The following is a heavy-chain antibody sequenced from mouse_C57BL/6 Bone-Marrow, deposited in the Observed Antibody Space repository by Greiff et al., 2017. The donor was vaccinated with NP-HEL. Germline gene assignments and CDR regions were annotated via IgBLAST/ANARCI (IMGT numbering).Heavy chain of an antibody. CDR3: ARLIGDGSSLRYAMDY. CDR1: GFTFSDYG. CDR2: ISNLAYSI. V-gene: IGHV5-15*01. J-gene: IGHJ4*01. D-gene: IGHD1-1*01. Sequence: EVQGVESGGGLVQPGGSLKLSCAASGFTFSDYGMAWVRQAPRKGPEWVAFISNLAYSIYYAVTVTGRFTISRENAKHTLYLEMSSLRSEDTAMYYCARLIGDGSSLRYAMDYWGQGTSVTGSS.